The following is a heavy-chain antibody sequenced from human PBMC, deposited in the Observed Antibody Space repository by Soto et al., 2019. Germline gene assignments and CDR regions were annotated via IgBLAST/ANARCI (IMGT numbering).Heavy chain of an antibody. Sequence: QIQLVQSGAEVKKPGASVKVSCKASGYTFTSYGISWVRQAPGQGLEWMGWISAYNDNTNYAQKLQGRVTMTTDTSTSTAYRELRSLRSDDTAVYVCARDQLGATGDYWGQGTLVTVSS. CDR3: ARDQLGATGDY. D-gene: IGHD1-26*01. V-gene: IGHV1-18*01. CDR1: GYTFTSYG. CDR2: ISAYNDNT. J-gene: IGHJ4*02.